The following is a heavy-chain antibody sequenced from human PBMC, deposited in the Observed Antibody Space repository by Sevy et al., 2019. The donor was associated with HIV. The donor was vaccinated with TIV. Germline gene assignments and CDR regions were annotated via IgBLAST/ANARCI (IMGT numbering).Heavy chain of an antibody. V-gene: IGHV1-18*04. J-gene: IGHJ6*02. D-gene: IGHD2-2*02. CDR3: AREKIVVVPAAIRRYYYYGMDV. CDR1: GYTFTSYG. CDR2: ISAYNGNT. Sequence: ASVKVSCKASGYTFTSYGISWVRQAPGQGLEWMGWISAYNGNTNYAQKLQGRVTMTTDTSTSTAYMELRSLRSDETAVYYCAREKIVVVPAAIRRYYYYGMDVWGQGTTVTVSS.